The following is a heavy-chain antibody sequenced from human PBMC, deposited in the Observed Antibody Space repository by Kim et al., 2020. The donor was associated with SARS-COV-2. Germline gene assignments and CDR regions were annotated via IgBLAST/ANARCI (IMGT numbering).Heavy chain of an antibody. Sequence: ASVKVSCKVSGYTLTELSMHWVRQAPGKGLEWMGGFDPEDGETIYAQKFQGRVTMTEDTSTDTAYMELSSLRSEDTAVYYCATDRSIAARPGYYGMDVWGQGTMVTVSS. D-gene: IGHD6-6*01. J-gene: IGHJ6*02. V-gene: IGHV1-24*01. CDR1: GYTLTELS. CDR2: FDPEDGET. CDR3: ATDRSIAARPGYYGMDV.